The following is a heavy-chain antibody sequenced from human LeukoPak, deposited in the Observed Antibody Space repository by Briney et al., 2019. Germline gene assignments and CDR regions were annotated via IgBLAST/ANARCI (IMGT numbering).Heavy chain of an antibody. D-gene: IGHD5-18*01. CDR3: ARVLGYSRRNPFDS. CDR2: I. V-gene: IGHV5-51*01. J-gene: IGHJ5*01. CDR1: GYTFISHW. Sequence: GESLKISCKGSGYTFISHWIGWVRQMPGKGLEWMGTIYSPSFQGQVTISVDNSINTAYLQWNSLRASDTATYYCARVLGYSRRNPFDSWGQGTPVTVSS.